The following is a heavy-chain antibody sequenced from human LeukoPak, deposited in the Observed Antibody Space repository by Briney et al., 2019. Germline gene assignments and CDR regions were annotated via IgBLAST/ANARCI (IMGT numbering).Heavy chain of an antibody. D-gene: IGHD5-24*01. CDR3: ARDEGRDGYNSY. V-gene: IGHV4-59*01. J-gene: IGHJ4*02. CDR1: GGSISSYY. Sequence: SETLSLTCTVSGGSISSYYWSWIRQPPGKGLEWIGYIYYSGSTSYNPSLKSRVTISVDRSKNQFSLKLSSVTAADTAVYYCARDEGRDGYNSYWGQGTLVTVSS. CDR2: IYYSGST.